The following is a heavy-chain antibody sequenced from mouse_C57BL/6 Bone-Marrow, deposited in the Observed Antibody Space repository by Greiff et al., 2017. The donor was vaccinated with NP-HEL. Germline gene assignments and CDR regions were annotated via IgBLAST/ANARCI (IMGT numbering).Heavy chain of an antibody. V-gene: IGHV1-69*01. CDR1: GYTFTSYW. CDR2: IDPSDSYT. D-gene: IGHD2-1*01. Sequence: VQLQQPGAELVMPGASVKLSCKASGYTFTSYWMHWVKQRPGQGLEWIGEIDPSDSYTNYNQKFKGKSTLTVDKSSSTAYMQLSSLTSEDSAVYYCAREGNQSLYLYFDVWGTGTTVTVSS. J-gene: IGHJ1*03. CDR3: AREGNQSLYLYFDV.